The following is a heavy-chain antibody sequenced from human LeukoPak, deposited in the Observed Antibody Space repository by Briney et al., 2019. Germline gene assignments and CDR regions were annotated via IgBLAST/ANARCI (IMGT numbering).Heavy chain of an antibody. J-gene: IGHJ4*02. CDR2: ISGSGDIT. CDR3: AKVSCSSSSCPIDY. CDR1: GFTFSTYA. D-gene: IGHD2-2*01. V-gene: IGHV3-23*01. Sequence: GGSLRLSCAASGFTFSTYAMSWVRQAPGKGLEWVSVISGSGDITYYADSVKGRFTISRDNSKNTLYLQMSSLRAENTAVYYCAKVSCSSSSCPIDYWGQGTLVTVSS.